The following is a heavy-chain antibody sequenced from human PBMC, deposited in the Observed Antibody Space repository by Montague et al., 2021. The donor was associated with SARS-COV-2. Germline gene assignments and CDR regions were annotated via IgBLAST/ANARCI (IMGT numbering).Heavy chain of an antibody. CDR1: GGSISRYS. Sequence: SETLSLTCTVSGGSISRYSWTWIRQPTGKGLEWIGYIYNSGSTNXNPSLTSRVTIPVDTSKNQFSLRLSSVAAADTAVYYCARVGRGSSWYEVAFDIWGQGTMGTVCS. CDR3: ARVGRGSSWYEVAFDI. V-gene: IGHV4-59*01. D-gene: IGHD6-13*01. CDR2: IYNSGST. J-gene: IGHJ3*02.